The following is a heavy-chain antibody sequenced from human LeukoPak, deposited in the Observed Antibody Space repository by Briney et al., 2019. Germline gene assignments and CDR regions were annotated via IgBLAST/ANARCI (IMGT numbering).Heavy chain of an antibody. J-gene: IGHJ4*02. Sequence: GGSLRLSCVGSGFSFSDYYMNWVRQAPGKGLEWLSSISSGSVYKYDADSVRGRFTISRDNAKSSLYLQMNSLRVEDTAVYYCARGSRDRGYYPDHWGQGTLVTVSS. CDR3: ARGSRDRGYYPDH. D-gene: IGHD3-3*01. CDR2: ISSGSVYK. V-gene: IGHV3-21*01. CDR1: GFSFSDYY.